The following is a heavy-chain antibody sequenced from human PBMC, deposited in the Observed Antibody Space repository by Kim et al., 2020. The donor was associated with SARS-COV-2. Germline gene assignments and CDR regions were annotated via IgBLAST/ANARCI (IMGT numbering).Heavy chain of an antibody. D-gene: IGHD1-26*01. V-gene: IGHV1-18*01. CDR3: ARIARKWATTSAFDI. Sequence: QKLQGRVTMTTDTSTSTAYMELRSLRSDDTTVYYCARIARKWATTSAFDIWGQGTMVTVSS. J-gene: IGHJ3*02.